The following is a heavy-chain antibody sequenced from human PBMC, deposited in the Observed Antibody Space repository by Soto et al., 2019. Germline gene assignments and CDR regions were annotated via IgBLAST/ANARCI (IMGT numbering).Heavy chain of an antibody. Sequence: QVQLVQSGAEVKKPGASVKVSCKASGYTFTSYGISWVRQAPGQGLEWMGWISAYNGNTNYAQKLQGRVTMTTDTSTSTAYMELRSLRSDDTAVYYCVRSVVVAPTPLNWFDPWGQGTLVTVSS. J-gene: IGHJ5*02. CDR1: GYTFTSYG. CDR3: VRSVVVAPTPLNWFDP. V-gene: IGHV1-18*01. D-gene: IGHD2-15*01. CDR2: ISAYNGNT.